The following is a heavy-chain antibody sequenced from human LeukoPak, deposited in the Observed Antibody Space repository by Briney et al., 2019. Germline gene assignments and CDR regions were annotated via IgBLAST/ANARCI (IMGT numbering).Heavy chain of an antibody. V-gene: IGHV4-4*07. D-gene: IGHD5-18*01. CDR2: IYTSGST. J-gene: IGHJ4*02. Sequence: SETLSLTCTVSGGSISSYYCNWIRQPAGKGLQWIGRIYTSGSTNYNPSLKSRVTISVDTSKNQFSLKLSSVTAADTAVYYCARVGGAYNYGYFDSWGQGTLVTVSS. CDR1: GGSISSYY. CDR3: ARVGGAYNYGYFDS.